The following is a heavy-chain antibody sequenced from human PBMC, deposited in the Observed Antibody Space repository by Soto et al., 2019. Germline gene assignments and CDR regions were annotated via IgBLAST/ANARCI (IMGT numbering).Heavy chain of an antibody. CDR3: ARHRCTLSLTDY. CDR1: GGSISSSSYY. Sequence: QLQLQESGPGLVKPSETLSLTCTVSGGSISSSSYYWGWIRQPPGKGLEWIGSIYYSGSNYYNPSLKSRVTISVDTSKNQFSLKLSSVTAADTAVYYCARHRCTLSLTDYWGQGTLVTVSS. D-gene: IGHD2-8*01. CDR2: IYYSGSN. J-gene: IGHJ4*02. V-gene: IGHV4-39*01.